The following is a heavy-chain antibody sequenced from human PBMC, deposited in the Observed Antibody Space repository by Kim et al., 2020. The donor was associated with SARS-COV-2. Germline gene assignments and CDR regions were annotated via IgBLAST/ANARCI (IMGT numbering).Heavy chain of an antibody. J-gene: IGHJ6*02. D-gene: IGHD6-19*01. Sequence: ASVKVSCKASGYTFTSYDINWVRQATGQGLEWMGWMNPNSGNTGYAQKFQGRVTMTRNTSISTAYMELSSLRSEDTAVYYCASRRIAVAGSRPYYYGMDVWGQGTTVTVSS. CDR1: GYTFTSYD. CDR2: MNPNSGNT. V-gene: IGHV1-8*01. CDR3: ASRRIAVAGSRPYYYGMDV.